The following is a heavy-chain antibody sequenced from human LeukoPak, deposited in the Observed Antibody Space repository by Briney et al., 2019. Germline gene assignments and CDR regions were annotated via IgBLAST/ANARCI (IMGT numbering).Heavy chain of an antibody. CDR3: ARVMFIAAAGTEGFDY. J-gene: IGHJ4*02. Sequence: ASVKVSCKASGYTFTSYYMHWVRQAPGQGLECMGWINTNTGNPTYAQGFTGRFVFSLDTSVSTAYLQISSLKAEDTAVYYCARVMFIAAAGTEGFDYWGQGTLVTVSS. D-gene: IGHD6-13*01. V-gene: IGHV7-4-1*02. CDR2: INTNTGNP. CDR1: GYTFTSYY.